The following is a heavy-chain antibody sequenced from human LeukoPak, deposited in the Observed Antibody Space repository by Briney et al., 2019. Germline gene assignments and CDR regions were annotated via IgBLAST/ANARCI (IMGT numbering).Heavy chain of an antibody. Sequence: ASVKVSCKASGYTFTSYGISWVRQAPGQGLEWMGWISAYNGNTNYAQKLQGRVTMTTDTSTSTAYMELRSLRSDDTAVYYCARTSSGPVHYYGSGEPNWFDPWGQGTLVTVSS. CDR1: GYTFTSYG. CDR3: ARTSSGPVHYYGSGEPNWFDP. J-gene: IGHJ5*02. V-gene: IGHV1-18*01. D-gene: IGHD3-10*01. CDR2: ISAYNGNT.